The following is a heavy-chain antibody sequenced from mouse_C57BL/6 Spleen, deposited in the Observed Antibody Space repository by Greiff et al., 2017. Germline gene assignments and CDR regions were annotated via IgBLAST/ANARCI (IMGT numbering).Heavy chain of an antibody. CDR2: IDPSDSET. D-gene: IGHD3-2*02. CDR3: ARGKDSSGEGFAG. Sequence: QVQLQQPGAELVRPGSSVKLSCTASGYTFTSYWMHWVKQRPIQGLEWIGNIDPSDSETHYNQKFKDKATLTVDKSSSTAYMQLSSLTSEDSAVYYCARGKDSSGEGFAGWGEGTLVTVS. V-gene: IGHV1-52*01. CDR1: GYTFTSYW. J-gene: IGHJ3*01.